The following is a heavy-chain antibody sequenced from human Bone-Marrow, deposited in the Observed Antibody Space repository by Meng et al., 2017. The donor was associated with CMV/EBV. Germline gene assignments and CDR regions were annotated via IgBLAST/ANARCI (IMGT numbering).Heavy chain of an antibody. V-gene: IGHV1-2*02. CDR1: GGTFSSYA. Sequence: ASVKVSCKASGGTFSSYAISWVRQAPGQGLEWMGWINPNSGGTNYAQTFQGRVTMTRDTSISTAYMELTRLRSDDTAVYYCAREELGGPASGMDVWGQGTTVTVSS. J-gene: IGHJ6*02. CDR3: AREELGGPASGMDV. CDR2: INPNSGGT. D-gene: IGHD2-15*01.